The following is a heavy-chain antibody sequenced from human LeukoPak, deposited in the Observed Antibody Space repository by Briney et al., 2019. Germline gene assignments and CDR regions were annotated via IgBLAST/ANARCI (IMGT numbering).Heavy chain of an antibody. V-gene: IGHV3-23*01. J-gene: IGHJ6*03. CDR3: AREERDYSSSPGVYYYYMDV. D-gene: IGHD6-6*01. Sequence: PGGSLRLSCAASGFTFNNYLMSWVRQAPGKGLEWVSVLFTGGGRTLYADSVKGRFTISRDDAENSLYLQMDSLRAEDTAVYYCAREERDYSSSPGVYYYYMDVWGKGTTVTVSS. CDR1: GFTFNNYL. CDR2: LFTGGGRT.